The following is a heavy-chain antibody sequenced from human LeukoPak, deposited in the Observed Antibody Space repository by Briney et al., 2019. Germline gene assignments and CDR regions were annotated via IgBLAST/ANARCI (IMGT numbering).Heavy chain of an antibody. CDR3: ARGRMIVVVITGNWFDP. Sequence: ASVKVSCKASGYTFTSYYMHWVRQAPGQGLEWMGTINPSGGNTNYAQNFQGRVTMTRDTSTSTVYMELSSLRSEDTAVYYCARGRMIVVVITGNWFDPWGQGTLVTVSS. CDR2: INPSGGNT. CDR1: GYTFTSYY. D-gene: IGHD3-22*01. V-gene: IGHV1-46*01. J-gene: IGHJ5*02.